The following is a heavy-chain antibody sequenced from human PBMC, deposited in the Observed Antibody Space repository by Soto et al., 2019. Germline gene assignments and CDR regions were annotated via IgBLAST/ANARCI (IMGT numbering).Heavy chain of an antibody. CDR2: VRSDGGTT. Sequence: GGSLRLSCAASGFTFSTYAMSWFRQAPGKGLEWVSGVRSDGGTTYYADSVKGRFTISRDNSKNTLYLQMNSLRAEDTAVYYCAKTLYSRSAERGGLNDYWGQGTPVTVSS. CDR3: AKTLYSRSAERGGLNDY. J-gene: IGHJ4*02. CDR1: GFTFSTYA. V-gene: IGHV3-23*01. D-gene: IGHD1-26*01.